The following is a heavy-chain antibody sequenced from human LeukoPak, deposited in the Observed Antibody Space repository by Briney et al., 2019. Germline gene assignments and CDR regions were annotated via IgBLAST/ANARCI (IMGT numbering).Heavy chain of an antibody. CDR2: ISSSGSTI. CDR3: AREALNCSSTSCYTGYFDY. Sequence: GALRLSCAASGFTFSDYYMSWIRQAPGKGLEWVSYISSSGSTIYYADSVKGRFTISRDNAKNSLYLQMNSLRAEDTAVYYCAREALNCSSTSCYTGYFDYWGQGTMVTVSS. CDR1: GFTFSDYY. J-gene: IGHJ4*03. D-gene: IGHD2-2*02. V-gene: IGHV3-11*04.